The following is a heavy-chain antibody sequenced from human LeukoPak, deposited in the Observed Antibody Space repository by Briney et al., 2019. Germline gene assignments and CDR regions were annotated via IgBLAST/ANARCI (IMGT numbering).Heavy chain of an antibody. CDR1: GYTLTELS. Sequence: GASVKVSCKVSGYTLTELSMHWVRQAPGKGLEWLGGFDPEDGETIYAQKFQGRVTMTEDTSTDTAYMELSSLRSEYTAGYYCATDFYSSGYYYWGQGTLVTVSS. D-gene: IGHD3-22*01. CDR2: FDPEDGET. CDR3: ATDFYSSGYYY. J-gene: IGHJ4*02. V-gene: IGHV1-24*01.